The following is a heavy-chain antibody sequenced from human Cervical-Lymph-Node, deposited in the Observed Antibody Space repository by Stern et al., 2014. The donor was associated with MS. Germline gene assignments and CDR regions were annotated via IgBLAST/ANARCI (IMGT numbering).Heavy chain of an antibody. CDR3: ARDRLYYYGSGSYYWYFDL. V-gene: IGHV3-72*01. J-gene: IGHJ2*01. Sequence: VQLVQSGGALVQPGGSLRLSCAASGFTFSDHYMEWVRQAPGKGLEWVGRTRNKVNSYTTEYAASVKGRFTISRDDSKNSLYLQMNSLKTEDTAVYYCARDRLYYYGSGSYYWYFDLWGRGTLVTVSS. CDR1: GFTFSDHY. CDR2: TRNKVNSYTT. D-gene: IGHD3-10*01.